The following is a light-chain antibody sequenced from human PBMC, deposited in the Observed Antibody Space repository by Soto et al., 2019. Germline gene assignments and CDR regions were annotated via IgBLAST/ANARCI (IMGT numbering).Light chain of an antibody. CDR3: QQYDRFPYS. V-gene: IGKV1-5*03. J-gene: IGKJ2*01. CDR1: LSISSW. CDR2: EAS. Sequence: DIRMTQSPSTLSASVGDTVSITCRASLSISSWLAWYQQKPGKAPKLLIYEASNLKSEVPSRLSGRGSGTDFTLTINGLQPDDFATYYCQQYDRFPYSFGPGTRLEIK.